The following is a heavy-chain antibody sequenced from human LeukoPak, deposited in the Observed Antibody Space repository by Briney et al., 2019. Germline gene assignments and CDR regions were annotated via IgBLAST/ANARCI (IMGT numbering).Heavy chain of an antibody. V-gene: IGHV1-18*01. D-gene: IGHD3-22*01. Sequence: GASVKVSCKASGFTLTTNDINWVRQAPGQGLEWMGWISAYNGNTNYAQKLQGRVTMTTDTSTSTAYMELRSLRSDDTAVYYCARDHRHYYDSSGYYYFDYWGQGTLVTVSS. CDR1: GFTLTTND. CDR3: ARDHRHYYDSSGYYYFDY. CDR2: ISAYNGNT. J-gene: IGHJ4*02.